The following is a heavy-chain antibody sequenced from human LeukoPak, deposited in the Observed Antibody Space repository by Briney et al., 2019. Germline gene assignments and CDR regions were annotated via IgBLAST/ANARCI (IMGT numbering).Heavy chain of an antibody. V-gene: IGHV3-9*01. J-gene: IGHJ4*02. CDR3: AKGVTYYYDSSGFLPDFDY. Sequence: GRSLRLSCAASGFTFDDYAMHWVRQAPGKGLEWVSGISWNSGSIGYADSVKGRFTISRDNAKNSLYLQMNSLRAEDTALYYCAKGVTYYYDSSGFLPDFDYWGQGTLVTVSS. CDR1: GFTFDDYA. D-gene: IGHD3-22*01. CDR2: ISWNSGSI.